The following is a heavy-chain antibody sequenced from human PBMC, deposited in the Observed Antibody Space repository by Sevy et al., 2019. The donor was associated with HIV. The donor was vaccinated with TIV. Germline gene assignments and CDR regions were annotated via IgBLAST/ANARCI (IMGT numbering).Heavy chain of an antibody. CDR2: IRYSGST. D-gene: IGHD6-19*01. V-gene: IGHV4-39*01. J-gene: IGHJ4*02. CDR3: AGPTLTYSSGWTYYDY. CDR1: GASISSSAYY. Sequence: SETLSLTCSVSGASISSSAYYWGWIRQPPGKGLEWIASIRYSGSTFYNPSLRSRVTISADTSKNQFSLKLNSVTAADTATYYCAGPTLTYSSGWTYYDYWGQGTVVTVSS.